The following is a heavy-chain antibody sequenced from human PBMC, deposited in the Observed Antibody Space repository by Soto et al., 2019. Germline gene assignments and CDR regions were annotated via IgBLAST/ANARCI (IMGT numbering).Heavy chain of an antibody. CDR3: EGFVVTASRNTGFDY. Sequence: SETLSLTCHVSGVSINTNNYYWGWVRQPPGKGLEWIGNIFYSGSTFYNPSLRSRLTISVDTSKNQFSLRLNSVTAADAAVYYCEGFVVTASRNTGFDYWGQGTLVTVSS. V-gene: IGHV4-39*01. CDR1: GVSINTNNYY. J-gene: IGHJ4*02. CDR2: IFYSGST. D-gene: IGHD2-21*02.